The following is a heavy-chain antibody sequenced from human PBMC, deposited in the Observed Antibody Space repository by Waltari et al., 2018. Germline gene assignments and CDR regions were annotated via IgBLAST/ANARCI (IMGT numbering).Heavy chain of an antibody. CDR2: INHSGST. CDR3: ARGLDYVGSIYI. Sequence: QVQLQQWGAGLLKPSETLSLTCAVYGGSFSGYYWSWIRQPPGKGLEWIGEINHSGSTNYNPSLKSRVTISVDTSKNQFSLKLSSVTAADTAVYYCARGLDYVGSIYIWGQGTMVTVSS. V-gene: IGHV4-34*01. J-gene: IGHJ3*02. CDR1: GGSFSGYY. D-gene: IGHD4-17*01.